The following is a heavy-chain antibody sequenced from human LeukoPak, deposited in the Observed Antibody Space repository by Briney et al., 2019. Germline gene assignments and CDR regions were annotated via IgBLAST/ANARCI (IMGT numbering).Heavy chain of an antibody. Sequence: SETLSLTCTVSGGSISSSSYYWGWIRQPAGKGLEWIGRIYTSGSTNYNPSLKSRVTISVDKSKNQFSLKLSSVTAADTAVYYCARDPGATANWFDPWGQGTLVTVSS. CDR1: GGSISSSSYY. D-gene: IGHD1-26*01. V-gene: IGHV4-61*02. CDR3: ARDPGATANWFDP. CDR2: IYTSGST. J-gene: IGHJ5*02.